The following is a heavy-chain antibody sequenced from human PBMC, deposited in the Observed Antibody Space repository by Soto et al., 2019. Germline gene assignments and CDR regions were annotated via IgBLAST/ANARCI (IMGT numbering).Heavy chain of an antibody. J-gene: IGHJ6*03. D-gene: IGHD1-1*01. Sequence: PLRTPSLTCPIAGDGLSRNVAPWHWIRQTPSRGLEWLGRTYYRSKWYINYAVSVKSRITVNPDTTKNQFSLQLNSVAPEDTAVYYCARGSWDDVTGHYYMDVWGKGTTGTVSS. CDR1: GDGLSRNVAP. CDR2: TYYRSKWYI. CDR3: ARGSWDDVTGHYYMDV. V-gene: IGHV6-1*01.